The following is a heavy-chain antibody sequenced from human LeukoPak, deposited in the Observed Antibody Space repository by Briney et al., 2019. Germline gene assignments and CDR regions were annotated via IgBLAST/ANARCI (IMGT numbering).Heavy chain of an antibody. CDR3: ARGRGDSKGTSFDF. J-gene: IGHJ4*02. Sequence: PSETLSLTCTVSGGSMNNYYWSWILQSPGKGLEWIGYIYHTGSATYKPSLKSRVTLSLDTSKNQFSLKLSSVTAADTAVYYCARGRGDSKGTSFDFWGQGTLVTVSS. V-gene: IGHV4-59*01. CDR2: IYHTGSA. D-gene: IGHD3-22*01. CDR1: GGSMNNYY.